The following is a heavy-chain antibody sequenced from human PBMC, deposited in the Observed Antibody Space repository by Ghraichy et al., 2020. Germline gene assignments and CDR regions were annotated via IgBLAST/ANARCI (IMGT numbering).Heavy chain of an antibody. Sequence: SQTLSHTCTVSGGSISSSSYYWGWIRQPPGKGLEWIANIYYSGSTYYNPSLKSRVTISVDTSKNQFSLKLSSVTAADTAVYYCARLRYDSSGYSYYFDSWGQGTLVTVSS. CDR1: GGSISSSSYY. V-gene: IGHV4-39*01. D-gene: IGHD3-22*01. J-gene: IGHJ4*02. CDR3: ARLRYDSSGYSYYFDS. CDR2: IYYSGST.